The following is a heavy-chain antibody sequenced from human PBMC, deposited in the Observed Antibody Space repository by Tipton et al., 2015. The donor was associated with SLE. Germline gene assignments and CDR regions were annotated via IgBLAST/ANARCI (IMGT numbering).Heavy chain of an antibody. CDR1: GGSISSDVYF. J-gene: IGHJ4*02. CDR2: IYTSGST. V-gene: IGHV4-61*09. Sequence: TLSLTCSVSGGSISSDVYFWTWFRQPAGKGLEWIGYIYTSGSTNYTPSLKSRVTLSVDTSKNQFSLKLRSVTAADTAVYYCASSPSFYYWGPGTLVTVSS. CDR3: ASSPSFYY.